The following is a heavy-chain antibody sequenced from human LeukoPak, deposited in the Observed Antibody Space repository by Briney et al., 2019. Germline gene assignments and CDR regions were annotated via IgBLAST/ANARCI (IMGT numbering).Heavy chain of an antibody. Sequence: SETLSLTCDVSGASISRGSWWSWVRQPPGKGLEWFGEFSHSGITNFNPSLKSRVTISVDKSRNQFFLNLIPVTAADTAVYFCARNGGHNQEHWGQGTLVTVSS. J-gene: IGHJ4*02. CDR3: ARNGGHNQEH. D-gene: IGHD1-1*01. CDR2: FSHSGIT. CDR1: GASISRGSW. V-gene: IGHV4-4*02.